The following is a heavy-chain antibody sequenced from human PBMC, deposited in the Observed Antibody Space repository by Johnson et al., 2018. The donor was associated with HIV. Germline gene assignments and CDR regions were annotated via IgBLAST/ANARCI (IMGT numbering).Heavy chain of an antibody. CDR3: ARYSGSYYTIAFDI. CDR2: IYSGGRS. CDR1: GFTVRSNY. V-gene: IGHV3-66*01. D-gene: IGHD1-26*01. J-gene: IGHJ3*02. Sequence: MHLVESGGGLVQPGGSLRLSCVASGFTVRSNYMSWVRQAPGKGLEWVSVIYSGGRSYYADSVKGRLTLSRDNSNNTLYLQMNSLRAEDTALYYCARYSGSYYTIAFDIWGQGTMVTVSS.